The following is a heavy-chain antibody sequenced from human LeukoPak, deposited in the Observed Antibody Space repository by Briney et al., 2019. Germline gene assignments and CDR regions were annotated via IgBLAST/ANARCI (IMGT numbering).Heavy chain of an antibody. CDR1: GYTFTSYV. J-gene: IGHJ3*02. D-gene: IGHD1-26*01. CDR2: MNPNSGNT. Sequence: GASVKVSCKASGYTFTSYVINWVRQATGQGLEWMGWMNPNSGNTGYAQKFQGRVTMTRNTSISTAYMELSSLRSEDPAVYYCARNSYSGSYSAGHIWGQGTMVTVSS. CDR3: ARNSYSGSYSAGHI. V-gene: IGHV1-8*01.